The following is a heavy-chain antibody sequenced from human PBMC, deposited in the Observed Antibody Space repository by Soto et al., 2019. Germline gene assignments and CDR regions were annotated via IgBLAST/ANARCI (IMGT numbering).Heavy chain of an antibody. J-gene: IGHJ6*02. CDR3: ARVQLQPYYGMDV. Sequence: SETLSLTCTVSGGSISSGDYYWSWIRQPPGKGLEWIGYIYYSGSTYYNPSLKSRVTISVDTSKNQFSLKLSSVTAADTAVYYCARVQLQPYYGMDVWGQGTTVTVSS. CDR2: IYYSGST. D-gene: IGHD4-4*01. V-gene: IGHV4-30-4*01. CDR1: GGSISSGDYY.